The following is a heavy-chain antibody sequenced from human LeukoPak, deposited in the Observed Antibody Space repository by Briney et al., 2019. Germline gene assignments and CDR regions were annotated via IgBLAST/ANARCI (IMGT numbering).Heavy chain of an antibody. CDR2: INPNSGGT. CDR1: GYTFTGHY. V-gene: IGHV1-2*02. D-gene: IGHD2-2*02. J-gene: IGHJ4*02. CDR3: SRDYGFYSGLYYFDY. Sequence: GASVKVSCKASGYTFTGHYIHWARQAPGQGLEWMGWINPNSGGTKYAQKFQGRVTMTRDTSISTAYMELSRLRSDDTAVYSCSRDYGFYSGLYYFDYWGQGTLVTVSS.